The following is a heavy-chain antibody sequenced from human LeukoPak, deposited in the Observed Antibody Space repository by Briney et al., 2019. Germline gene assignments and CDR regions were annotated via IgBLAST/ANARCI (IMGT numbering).Heavy chain of an antibody. V-gene: IGHV4-59*01. CDR1: GGSISSYY. CDR2: IYYSGST. CDR3: ARVGSGSYFWFDY. D-gene: IGHD1-26*01. J-gene: IGHJ4*02. Sequence: PSETLSLTCTVSGGSISSYYWSWIRQPPGKGLEWIGYIYYSGSTNYNPSLKSRVTISVDTSKNQFSLKLSSVTAADTAVYYCARVGSGSYFWFDYWGQGTLVTVSS.